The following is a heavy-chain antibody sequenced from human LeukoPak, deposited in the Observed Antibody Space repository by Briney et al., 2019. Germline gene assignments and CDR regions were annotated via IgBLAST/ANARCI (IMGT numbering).Heavy chain of an antibody. Sequence: GGSLRLSCAASGFTFSSYAMSWVRQAPGKGLVWVSRINSDGSNTNYAGSVKGRFTISRDNAKNTLYLQMNSLRVEDTAVYYCASGYARSARHQSDFWGQGTVVTVSP. CDR1: GFTFSSYA. V-gene: IGHV3-74*01. CDR3: ASGYARSARHQSDF. CDR2: INSDGSNT. D-gene: IGHD5-12*01. J-gene: IGHJ4*02.